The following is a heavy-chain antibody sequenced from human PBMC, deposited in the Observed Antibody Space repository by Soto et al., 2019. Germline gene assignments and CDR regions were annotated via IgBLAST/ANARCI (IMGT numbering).Heavy chain of an antibody. J-gene: IGHJ1*01. CDR3: GTSLCFGTEVQL. V-gene: IGHV4-34*01. CDR2: ISLSGTT. Sequence: QVQLQQWGAGLLKPSETLSLSCAVYGGYFNDNYYTWFRQPPGKGLEWIGQISLSGTTKYIPSLKKRASVAFVTSNSPVSLKVSSVPVSGTAVYYCGTSLCFGTEVQLWG. D-gene: IGHD3-10*01. CDR1: GGYFNDNY.